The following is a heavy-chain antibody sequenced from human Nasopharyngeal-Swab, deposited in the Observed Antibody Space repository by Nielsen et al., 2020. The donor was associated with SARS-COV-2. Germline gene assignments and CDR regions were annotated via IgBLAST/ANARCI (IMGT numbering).Heavy chain of an antibody. Sequence: GESLKISCAASGFTFSSYAMHWVRQAPGKGLEWVAVISYDGSNKYYADSVKSRFTISRDNSKNTLYLQMNSLRAEDTAVYYCARDSGGLQDYWGQGTLVTVSS. V-gene: IGHV3-30-3*01. CDR1: GFTFSSYA. CDR3: ARDSGGLQDY. CDR2: ISYDGSNK. D-gene: IGHD3-10*01. J-gene: IGHJ4*02.